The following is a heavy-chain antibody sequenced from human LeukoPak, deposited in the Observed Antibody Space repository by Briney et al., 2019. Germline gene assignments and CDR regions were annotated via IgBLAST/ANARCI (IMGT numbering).Heavy chain of an antibody. CDR3: ARDKSGWTWRYFDY. Sequence: PSETLSLTCTVSGGSISSYYWSWIRQPPGKGLEWIGYIYYSGSTNYNPSLKSRVTISVDTSKNQLSLKLSSVTAADTAVYYCARDKSGWTWRYFDYWGQGTLVTVSS. CDR2: IYYSGST. D-gene: IGHD6-19*01. J-gene: IGHJ4*02. V-gene: IGHV4-59*01. CDR1: GGSISSYY.